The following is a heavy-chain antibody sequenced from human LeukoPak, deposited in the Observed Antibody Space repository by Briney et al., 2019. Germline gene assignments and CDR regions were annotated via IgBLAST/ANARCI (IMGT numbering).Heavy chain of an antibody. V-gene: IGHV4-39*07. CDR3: ARVLRFLEWPYMDV. CDR2: IYYSGST. D-gene: IGHD3-3*01. Sequence: SETLSLTCTVSGGSISSRSYYWGWVRQPPGKGLEWIGSIYYSGSTYYNPSLKSRVTISVDTSKNQFSLKLSSVTAADTAVYYCARVLRFLEWPYMDVWGKGTTVTVSS. CDR1: GGSISSRSYY. J-gene: IGHJ6*03.